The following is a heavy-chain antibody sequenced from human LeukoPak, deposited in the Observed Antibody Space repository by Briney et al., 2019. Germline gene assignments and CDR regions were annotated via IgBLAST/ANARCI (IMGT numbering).Heavy chain of an antibody. V-gene: IGHV1-18*01. Sequence: ASVKVSRKASGYTFTSYGISWVRQAPGQGLEWTGWISAYNGNTNYAQKLQGRVTMTTDTSTSTAYMELRSLRSDDTAVYYCARDSSGWSHFDYWGQGTLVTVSS. D-gene: IGHD6-19*01. CDR2: ISAYNGNT. CDR3: ARDSSGWSHFDY. J-gene: IGHJ4*02. CDR1: GYTFTSYG.